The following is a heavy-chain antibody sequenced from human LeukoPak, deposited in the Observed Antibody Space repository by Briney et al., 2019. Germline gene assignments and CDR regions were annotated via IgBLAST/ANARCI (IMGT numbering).Heavy chain of an antibody. CDR3: ARDPVPAAARDFDY. Sequence: GGSLRLSCAASGFTFSSYSMHWVRQAPAKGLEWVAVTSSDENFKYYADSVRGRLTISRDNSKNTLYLQMNSLRAEDTGVYYCARDPVPAAARDFDYWGRGTLVTVSS. J-gene: IGHJ4*02. CDR2: TSSDENFK. D-gene: IGHD2-2*01. CDR1: GFTFSSYS. V-gene: IGHV3-30*14.